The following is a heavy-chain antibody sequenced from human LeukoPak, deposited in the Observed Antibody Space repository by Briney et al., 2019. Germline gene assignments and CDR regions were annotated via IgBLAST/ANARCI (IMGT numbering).Heavy chain of an antibody. D-gene: IGHD1-1*01. Sequence: GESLKISCKGSGYSFTNYWIGWVRQMPGKGLEWMGIIYPGDSDTRYSPSFQGQVTISADKAITTAYLQWSSLKPSDTAMYYCARGESSVGHLEAFNIWGQGTLVTVSS. CDR2: IYPGDSDT. CDR3: ARGESSVGHLEAFNI. V-gene: IGHV5-51*01. J-gene: IGHJ3*02. CDR1: GYSFTNYW.